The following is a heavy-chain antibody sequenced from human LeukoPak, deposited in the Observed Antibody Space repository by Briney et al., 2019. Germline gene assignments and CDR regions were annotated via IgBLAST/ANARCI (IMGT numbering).Heavy chain of an antibody. D-gene: IGHD6-13*01. CDR2: IYYSGST. J-gene: IGHJ5*02. CDR1: GGSISSGGYY. Sequence: SQTLSLTCTVSGGSISSGGYYWSWIRQHPGKGLEWIGYIYYSGSTYYSPSLKSRVTISVDTSKNQFSLKLSSVTAADTAVYYCASFIAAAGTGWFDPWGQGTLVTVSS. V-gene: IGHV4-31*03. CDR3: ASFIAAAGTGWFDP.